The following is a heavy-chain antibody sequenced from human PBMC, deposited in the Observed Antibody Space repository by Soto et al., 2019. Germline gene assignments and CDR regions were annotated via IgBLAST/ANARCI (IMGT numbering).Heavy chain of an antibody. D-gene: IGHD6-19*01. CDR2: IYYSGST. CDR3: ARLGRKQWLVGGGYYFDY. Sequence: PSETLSLTCTVSGGSVSSGSYYWSWIRQPPGKGLEWIGYIYYSGSTNYNPSLKSRVTISVDTSKNQFSLKLSYVTAADTAVYYCARLGRKQWLVGGGYYFDYWGQGTLVTVSS. V-gene: IGHV4-61*01. CDR1: GGSVSSGSYY. J-gene: IGHJ4*02.